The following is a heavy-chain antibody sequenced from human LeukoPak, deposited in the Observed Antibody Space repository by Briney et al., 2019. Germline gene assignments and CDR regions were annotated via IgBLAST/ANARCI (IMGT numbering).Heavy chain of an antibody. CDR3: AKNNDYGGSYWYFDL. J-gene: IGHJ2*01. CDR1: GFTFTNYA. D-gene: IGHD4-23*01. CDR2: ISYDETNK. V-gene: IGHV3-30*04. Sequence: GGSLRLSCAASGFTFTNYAMHWVRQAPGKGLEWVAVISYDETNKYYEDSVKGRFTISRDSSKNTLYLQMSSLRDEDTAAYYCAKNNDYGGSYWYFDLWGRGTLVTVSS.